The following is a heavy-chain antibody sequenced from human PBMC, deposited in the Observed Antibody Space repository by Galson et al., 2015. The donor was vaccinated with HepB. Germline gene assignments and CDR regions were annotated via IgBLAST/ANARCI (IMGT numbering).Heavy chain of an antibody. J-gene: IGHJ4*02. CDR1: GGSISSTSYY. CDR3: VREGALGELFDY. CDR2: IFYNGNT. V-gene: IGHV4-39*07. D-gene: IGHD3-10*01. Sequence: ETLSLTRTVSGGSIFSGGSISSTSYYWGWVRQPPGKGLEWIGNIFYNGNTYYNPSLKRRVTISLDTSKNQFSLKLSSVTAADTAVYYCVREGALGELFDYWGQGTLVTVSS.